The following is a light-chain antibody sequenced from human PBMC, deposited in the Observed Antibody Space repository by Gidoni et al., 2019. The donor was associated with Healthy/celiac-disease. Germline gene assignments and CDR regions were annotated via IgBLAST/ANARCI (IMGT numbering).Light chain of an antibody. CDR3: HQYDNRPALT. CDR2: DAS. V-gene: IGKV1-33*01. CDR1: QDISNY. Sequence: DIQMTQSPASLSASVGDRVTSTCQASQDISNYLNWYQQQPGKAPKLLIYDASNLETGVPSRFSGSGSGTDFTFTISSLQPEDIATYYCHQYDNRPALTFGGGTKVEIK. J-gene: IGKJ4*01.